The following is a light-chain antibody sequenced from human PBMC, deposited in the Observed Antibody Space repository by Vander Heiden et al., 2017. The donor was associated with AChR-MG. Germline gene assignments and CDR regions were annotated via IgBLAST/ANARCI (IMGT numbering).Light chain of an antibody. CDR3: QQSDSTPYT. CDR2: AAS. CDR1: QRISSY. J-gene: IGKJ2*01. Sequence: DIQMTESPSSLSSPVGDRFTITCRASQRISSYLNWYQQKPGKAPKLLIYAASSLQSQFPSRFSGSGSGTDFTLTISSLQPEDFATYYCQQSDSTPYTFGQGTKLEIK. V-gene: IGKV1-39*01.